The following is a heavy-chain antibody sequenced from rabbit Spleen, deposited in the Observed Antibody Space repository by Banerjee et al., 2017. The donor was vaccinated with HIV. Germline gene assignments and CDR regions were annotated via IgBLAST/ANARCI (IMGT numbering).Heavy chain of an antibody. D-gene: IGHD6-1*01. V-gene: IGHV1S45*01. CDR2: IAGSSSGFT. CDR1: GFDFSSYG. Sequence: QEQLKETGGGLVQPGGSLKLSCKASGFDFSSYGVSWVRQAPGKGLEWIACIAGSSSGFTYSATWAKGRFTCSKTSSTTVTLQMTSLTAADTATYFCARGGSAGYGYHLWGQGTLVTVS. J-gene: IGHJ3*01. CDR3: ARGGSAGYGYHL.